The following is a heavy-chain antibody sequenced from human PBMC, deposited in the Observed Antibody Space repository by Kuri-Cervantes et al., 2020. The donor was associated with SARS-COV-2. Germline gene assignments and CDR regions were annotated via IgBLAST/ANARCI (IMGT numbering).Heavy chain of an antibody. Sequence: GGSLRLSCKGSGYSFTSYWIGWVRQMPGKGLEWMGIIYPGDSDTRYSPSFQGQVTISADKSISTAYLQWSSLKASDTAMYYCARSAAPPALYYGMDVWGQGTTVIVSS. CDR2: IYPGDSDT. D-gene: IGHD2-15*01. CDR1: GYSFTSYW. CDR3: ARSAAPPALYYGMDV. V-gene: IGHV5-51*01. J-gene: IGHJ6*02.